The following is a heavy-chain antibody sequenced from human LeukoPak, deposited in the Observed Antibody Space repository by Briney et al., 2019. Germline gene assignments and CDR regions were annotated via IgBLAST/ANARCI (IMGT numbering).Heavy chain of an antibody. V-gene: IGHV4-34*01. CDR2: INHSGST. CDR1: GGSFSGYY. J-gene: IGHJ4*02. D-gene: IGHD1-26*01. Sequence: SETLSLTCAVYGGSFSGYYWSWIRQPPGKGLEWIGEINHSGSTNYNPSLKSRVTISVDTSKNQFSLKLSSVTAADTAVYYCASGSYYFDYWGQGTLVTVSS. CDR3: ASGSYYFDY.